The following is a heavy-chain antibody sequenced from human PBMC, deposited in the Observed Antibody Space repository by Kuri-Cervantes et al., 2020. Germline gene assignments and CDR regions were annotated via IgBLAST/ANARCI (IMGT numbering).Heavy chain of an antibody. J-gene: IGHJ6*02. CDR3: ARDRSLGYYGSGSYYNPLYYYYGMDV. CDR2: INPNSGGT. D-gene: IGHD3-10*01. Sequence: ASVKVSCKASGYTFTGYYMHRVRQAPGQGLEWMGWINPNSGGTNYAQKFQGRVTMTRDTSISTAYMELSRLRSDDTAVYYCARDRSLGYYGSGSYYNPLYYYYGMDVWGQGTTVTVSS. CDR1: GYTFTGYY. V-gene: IGHV1-2*02.